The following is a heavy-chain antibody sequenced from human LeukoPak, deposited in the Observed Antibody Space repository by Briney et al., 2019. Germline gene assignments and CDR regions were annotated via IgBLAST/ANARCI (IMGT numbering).Heavy chain of an antibody. CDR1: GGSISSYY. CDR2: IYTSGST. D-gene: IGHD3-22*01. V-gene: IGHV4-4*07. J-gene: IGHJ4*02. Sequence: PSETLSLTCTVSGGSISSYYWSWIRQPAGKGLEWIGRIYTSGSTNYNPSLKSRVTMSVDTSKNQFSLKLSSVTAADTAVYYCATVATASSGYYYVDYWGQGSLVTVSS. CDR3: ATVATASSGYYYVDY.